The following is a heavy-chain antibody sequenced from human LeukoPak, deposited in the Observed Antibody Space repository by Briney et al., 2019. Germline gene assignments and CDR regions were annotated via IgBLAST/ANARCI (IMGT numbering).Heavy chain of an antibody. CDR3: AHDGGWFVP. J-gene: IGHJ5*02. D-gene: IGHD3-16*01. CDR1: GFTLSTHA. V-gene: IGHV3-23*01. Sequence: GGSLRLSCVASGFTLSTHAMSWVRQAPGKGLEWVSTISGGGSAISYADSVKGRFTISRDNSRNTLYLQMNSLRAEEPAVYYCAHDGGWFVPGCQGALVIVVS. CDR2: ISGGGSAI.